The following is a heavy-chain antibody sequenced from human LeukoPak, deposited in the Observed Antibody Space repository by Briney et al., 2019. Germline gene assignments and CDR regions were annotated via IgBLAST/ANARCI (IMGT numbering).Heavy chain of an antibody. V-gene: IGHV3-66*01. CDR3: ASRSKVGATQDY. D-gene: IGHD1-26*01. Sequence: GGSLRLSCAASGFTFSSFAMSWVRQAPGKGLEWVSVIYSGGSTYYADSVKGRFTISRDNSKNTLYLQMNSLRAEDTAVYYCASRSKVGATQDYWGQGTLVTVSS. CDR2: IYSGGST. J-gene: IGHJ4*02. CDR1: GFTFSSFA.